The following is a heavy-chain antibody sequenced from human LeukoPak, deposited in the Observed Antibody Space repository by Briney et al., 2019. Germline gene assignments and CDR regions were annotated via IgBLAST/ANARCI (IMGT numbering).Heavy chain of an antibody. V-gene: IGHV4-34*01. CDR1: GGSFSGYY. J-gene: IGHJ4*02. D-gene: IGHD1-20*01. CDR3: ARFHYNWAFDY. CDR2: INHSGST. Sequence: PSETLSLTCAVYGGSFSGYYWSWIRQPPGKGLEWIGEINHSGSTNYNPSLKSRVTISVDTSKNQFSLKLSSVTAADTAVYYCARFHYNWAFDYWGQGTLVTVSS.